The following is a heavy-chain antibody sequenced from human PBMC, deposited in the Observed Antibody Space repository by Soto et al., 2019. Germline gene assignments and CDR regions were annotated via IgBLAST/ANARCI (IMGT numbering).Heavy chain of an antibody. CDR3: AKDWGTPGTSTWGVGRTGRFDS. CDR2: IWYDGSNQ. J-gene: IGHJ5*01. CDR1: GFTFSSSG. D-gene: IGHD1-7*01. V-gene: IGHV3-33*06. Sequence: QVQLVESGGGVVQPGRSLRLSCAASGFTFSSSGMHWVRQAPGKGLEWVAIIWYDGSNQYCADSVKGRFTLSRDNSKNMLYLQMNSLRAEDTAVYYCAKDWGTPGTSTWGVGRTGRFDSWGQGTLVTVSS.